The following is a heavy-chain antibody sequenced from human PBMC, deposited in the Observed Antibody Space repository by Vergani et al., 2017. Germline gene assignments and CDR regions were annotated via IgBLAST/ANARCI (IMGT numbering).Heavy chain of an antibody. CDR3: ARDSLSGYCGGDCYSDFDY. CDR1: GGTFSSYA. V-gene: IGHV1-69*01. J-gene: IGHJ4*02. CDR2: IIPIFGTA. D-gene: IGHD2-21*02. Sequence: QVQLVQSGAEVKKPGSSVKVSCKASGGTFSSYAISWVRQAPGQGLEWMGGIIPIFGTANYAQTFQGRVTITADESTSTAYMELSSLRSEDTAVYYCARDSLSGYCGGDCYSDFDYWGQGTLVTVSS.